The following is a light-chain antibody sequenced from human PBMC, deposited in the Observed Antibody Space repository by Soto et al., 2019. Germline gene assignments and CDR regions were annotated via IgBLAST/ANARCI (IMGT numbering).Light chain of an antibody. V-gene: IGKV3-20*01. CDR1: QSVSSSY. CDR2: GTS. Sequence: EIVLTQSPGTLSLSPGERATLSCRASQSVSSSYLAWHQQKPGQAPRLLIYGTSSRATGIPDRFSGSGSGTDFTLTISRLEPEDVAVYYCQQYGSSLFTFGPGTKVDIK. CDR3: QQYGSSLFT. J-gene: IGKJ3*01.